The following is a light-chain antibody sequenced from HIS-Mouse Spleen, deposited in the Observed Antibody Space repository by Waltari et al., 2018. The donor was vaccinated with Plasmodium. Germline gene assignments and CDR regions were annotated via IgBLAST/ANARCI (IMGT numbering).Light chain of an antibody. Sequence: DIQMTQSPSTLSASVGDRVTITCRASQSISSWLAWYQQKPGKAPKLLIYKASSLESGVPSRFSGSGSGTEFTLTISSLQPDGFATYYCQQYNSYQFGQGTKVEIK. CDR1: QSISSW. V-gene: IGKV1-5*03. J-gene: IGKJ1*01. CDR2: KAS. CDR3: QQYNSYQ.